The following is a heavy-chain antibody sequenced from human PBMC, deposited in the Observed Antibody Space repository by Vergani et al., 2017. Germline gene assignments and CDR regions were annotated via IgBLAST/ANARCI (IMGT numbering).Heavy chain of an antibody. CDR1: GFTFTNFA. V-gene: IGHV3-23*04. J-gene: IGHJ4*02. D-gene: IGHD3-22*01. Sequence: VQMVESGGGVVQPGGSLRLSCAASGFTFTNFAMTWVCQAPGEGLEWVSGISGSGGFTYYADSVKGRFTISRDNSKNTMFLQMNNLRAEDTAVYYCAKDSVPGYYDSSGYCDYWGQGTLVTVSS. CDR3: AKDSVPGYYDSSGYCDY. CDR2: ISGSGGFT.